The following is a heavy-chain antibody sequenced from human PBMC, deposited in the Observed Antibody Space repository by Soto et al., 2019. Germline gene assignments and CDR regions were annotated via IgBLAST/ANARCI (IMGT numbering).Heavy chain of an antibody. J-gene: IGHJ6*02. CDR3: ARDNDRPQLGGNYYYILDV. D-gene: IGHD1-1*01. CDR1: GGTFRNSA. CDR2: IIPIFRTP. Sequence: QVQLEQSGAEVKKPGSSVKVSCKASGGTFRNSAISWVRQAPGQGLEWMGGIIPIFRTPDYAHKFQGRVTISADDSTSTAYMALSGLRSDDTAVYYCARDNDRPQLGGNYYYILDVWGHGTTVTVSS. V-gene: IGHV1-69*12.